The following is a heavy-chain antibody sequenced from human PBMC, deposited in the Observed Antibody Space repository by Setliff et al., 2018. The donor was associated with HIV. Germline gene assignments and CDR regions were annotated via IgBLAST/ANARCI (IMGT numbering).Heavy chain of an antibody. CDR3: ARRDGRSMNAFQI. V-gene: IGHV5-51*01. Sequence: PGESLTISCKAVDYTFTTYWIGWVRQMPGEGLEWMGIIYPDDSNIGYNPSFQSQVTISADKSITTAYLEIHNLKASDTATYYCARRDGRSMNAFQIWGPGTMVTVSS. J-gene: IGHJ3*01. CDR2: IYPDDSNI. CDR1: DYTFTTYW. D-gene: IGHD6-13*01.